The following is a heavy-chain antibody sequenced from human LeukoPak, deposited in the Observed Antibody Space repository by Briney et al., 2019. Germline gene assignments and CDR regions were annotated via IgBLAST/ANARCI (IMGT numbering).Heavy chain of an antibody. V-gene: IGHV4-38-2*01. CDR3: ARVVSQAAPDWYMDV. Sequence: PSETLSLTCDASGYAVGSSHYWGWIRQPPGRGLQWIGHVNFHGTSAYNASLRGRVSISTEASKNRFSLRLTSVTGADAAIYYCARVVSQAAPDWYMDVWGGGTVVIVSS. CDR1: GYAVGSSHY. J-gene: IGHJ2*01. D-gene: IGHD2-21*01. CDR2: VNFHGTS.